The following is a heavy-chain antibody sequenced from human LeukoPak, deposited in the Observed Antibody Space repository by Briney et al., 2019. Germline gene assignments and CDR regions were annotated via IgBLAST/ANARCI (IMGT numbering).Heavy chain of an antibody. CDR3: AREFTREKPGIAAAGRGIWFDP. D-gene: IGHD6-13*01. V-gene: IGHV1-69*04. CDR1: GGTFTSYA. CDR2: IIPILGIA. J-gene: IGHJ5*02. Sequence: GSSVTVSCTASGGTFTSYAISWVRQAPGQGLEWMGRIIPILGIANYAQKFQGRVTITADKSKSTAYMELSSLRSEDTAVYYCAREFTREKPGIAAAGRGIWFDPWGQGTLVTVSS.